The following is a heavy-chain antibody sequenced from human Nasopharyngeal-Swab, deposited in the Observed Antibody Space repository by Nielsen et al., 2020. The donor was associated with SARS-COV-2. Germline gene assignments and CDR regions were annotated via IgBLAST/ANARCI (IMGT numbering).Heavy chain of an antibody. J-gene: IGHJ3*01. CDR3: VIASSVAFDF. CDR2: IKEDGSKK. CDR1: GFPFSRYW. D-gene: IGHD5/OR15-5a*01. Sequence: GESLKISCAASGFPFSRYWMSLVRQAPGKGLEWVAHIKEDGSKKYYVDSVNGRFTISRDNTKNSVYLQMNSLRADDTALYYCVIASSVAFDFWGQGTMVTVTS. V-gene: IGHV3-7*01.